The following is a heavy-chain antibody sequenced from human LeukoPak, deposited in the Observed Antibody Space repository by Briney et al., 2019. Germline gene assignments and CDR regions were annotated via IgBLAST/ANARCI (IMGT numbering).Heavy chain of an antibody. CDR3: ARQKGCSGGSCDYYYYYTDV. Sequence: GESLKISCKGSGYSFTSYWIGWVRQMPGKGLEWMGIIYPGDSDTRYSPSFQGQVTISADKSISTAYLQWSSLKASDTAMYYCARQKGCSGGSCDYYYYYTDVWGKGTTATVSS. CDR1: GYSFTSYW. D-gene: IGHD2-15*01. J-gene: IGHJ6*03. V-gene: IGHV5-51*01. CDR2: IYPGDSDT.